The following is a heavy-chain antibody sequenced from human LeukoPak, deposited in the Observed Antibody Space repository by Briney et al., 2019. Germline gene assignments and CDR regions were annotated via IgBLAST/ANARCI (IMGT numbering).Heavy chain of an antibody. CDR1: GFTFSSYA. CDR3: AILQGAYIVVVPAALLHDY. J-gene: IGHJ4*02. D-gene: IGHD2-2*01. CDR2: ISGSGGST. V-gene: IGHV3-23*01. Sequence: PGGSLRLSCAACGFTFSSYAMSWVRQARGKGPEWVSAISGSGGSTYYADSVKGGFTISRENAKNTLYLQMNSLRAEDTAVYYCAILQGAYIVVVPAALLHDYWGQGTLVTVSS.